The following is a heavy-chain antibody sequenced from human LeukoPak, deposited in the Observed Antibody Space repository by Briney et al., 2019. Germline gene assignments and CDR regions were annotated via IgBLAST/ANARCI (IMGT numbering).Heavy chain of an antibody. J-gene: IGHJ4*02. Sequence: GGSLRLSCAASGFTFSNYWMTWVRQAPGKGLEWVANIKPDGSVGCYVDSVRGRFIISRDNAGNSLYLQMNSLRVEDTAVYYCTQNLVAAAGDHWGQGTLLIVSS. D-gene: IGHD6-13*01. CDR1: GFTFSNYW. CDR3: TQNLVAAAGDH. CDR2: IKPDGSVG. V-gene: IGHV3-7*01.